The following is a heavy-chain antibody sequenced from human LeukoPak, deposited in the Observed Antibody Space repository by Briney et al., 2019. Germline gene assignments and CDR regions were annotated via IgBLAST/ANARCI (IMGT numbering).Heavy chain of an antibody. Sequence: SETLSLTCAVSGGSISSGGYSWSWTRQPPGKGLEWIGCIYHSGSTYYNPSLKSRVTISVDRSKNQFSLKLSSVTAADTAVYYCARGPDMVRGVIIPYYFDYWGQGTLVTVSS. CDR1: GGSISSGGYS. D-gene: IGHD3-10*01. CDR2: IYHSGST. J-gene: IGHJ4*02. V-gene: IGHV4-30-2*01. CDR3: ARGPDMVRGVIIPYYFDY.